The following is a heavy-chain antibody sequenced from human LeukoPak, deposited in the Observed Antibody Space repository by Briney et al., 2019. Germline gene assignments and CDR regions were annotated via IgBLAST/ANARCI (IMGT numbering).Heavy chain of an antibody. CDR1: GFTFTNYW. V-gene: IGHV3-7*03. CDR2: IEQDGSDK. J-gene: IGHJ4*02. CDR3: AKDLISGSYYGFDY. D-gene: IGHD1-26*01. Sequence: GGSLRLSCAVSGFTFTNYWMTWVRQAPGKGLEWVANIEQDGSDKYYVDSVVGRFTISRDNAQNLLYLHMNSLRAEDTAVYYCAKDLISGSYYGFDYWGQGTLGTVSS.